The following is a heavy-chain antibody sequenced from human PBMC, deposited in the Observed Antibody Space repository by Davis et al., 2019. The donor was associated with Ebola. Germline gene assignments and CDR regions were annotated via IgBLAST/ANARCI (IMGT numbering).Heavy chain of an antibody. J-gene: IGHJ4*02. Sequence: SGPTLVKPTQTLTLTCTFSGFSLTTTGMCVSWIRQPPGKALELLARIDWDDDKYYSTSLKTRLTISKDTSKNQVFLVMSNMDPVDTATYYCARTQPGHGSGSYRFDYWGQGTLVTVSS. CDR3: ARTQPGHGSGSYRFDY. CDR1: GFSLTTTGMC. CDR2: IDWDDDK. D-gene: IGHD3-10*01. V-gene: IGHV2-70*11.